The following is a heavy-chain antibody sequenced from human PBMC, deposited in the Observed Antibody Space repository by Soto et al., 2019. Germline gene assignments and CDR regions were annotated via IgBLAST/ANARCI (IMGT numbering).Heavy chain of an antibody. CDR2: INAGNGNT. J-gene: IGHJ4*02. Sequence: ASVKVSCKASGYTFTSYAMHWVRQAPGQRLEWMGWINAGNGNTKYSQKFQGRVTITRDTSASTAYMELSSLRSEDTAVYYCAREDFCSSYYTPGFDYWGQGTLVTVSS. CDR3: AREDFCSSYYTPGFDY. CDR1: GYTFTSYA. D-gene: IGHD3-3*01. V-gene: IGHV1-3*01.